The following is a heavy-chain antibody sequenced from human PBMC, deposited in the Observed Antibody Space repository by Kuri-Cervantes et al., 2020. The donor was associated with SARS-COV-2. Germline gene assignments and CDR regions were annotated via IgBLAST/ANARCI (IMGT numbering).Heavy chain of an antibody. CDR2: IYSGGST. CDR3: ARALGNY. CDR1: GFTFSSYG. J-gene: IGHJ4*02. V-gene: IGHV3-53*01. Sequence: GESLKISCAASGFTFSSYGMHWVRQAPGKGLEWVSVIYSGGSTYYADSVKGRFTISRDNSKNTLYLQMNSLRAEDTAVYYCARALGNYWGQGTLVTVSS.